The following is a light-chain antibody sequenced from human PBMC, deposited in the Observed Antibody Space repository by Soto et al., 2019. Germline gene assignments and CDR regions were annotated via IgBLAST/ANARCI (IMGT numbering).Light chain of an antibody. J-gene: IGLJ2*01. Sequence: QSVLTQPASVSGSPGQSITISCTGTSSDVGSYNLVSWYQQHPGKAPKLMIYEGSERPSGVSNRFSGSKSGNTASLTISGLQAEDEADYYCCSYAGSGTLVFGGGTKVTVL. CDR2: EGS. CDR1: SSDVGSYNL. CDR3: CSYAGSGTLV. V-gene: IGLV2-23*01.